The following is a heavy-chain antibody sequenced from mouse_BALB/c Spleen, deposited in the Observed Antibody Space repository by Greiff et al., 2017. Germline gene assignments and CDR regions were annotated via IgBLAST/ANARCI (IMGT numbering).Heavy chain of an antibody. D-gene: IGHD2-4*01. CDR1: GYSFTGYN. V-gene: IGHV1-39*01. CDR3: ARSRRITWYFDV. Sequence: VQLKESGPELEKPGASVKISCTASGYSFTGYNMNWVKQSNGKSLEWIGNIDPYYGGTSYNQKFKGKATLTADKSSSTAYMQLKSLTSEDSAVYYCARSRRITWYFDVWGAGTTVTVSS. CDR2: IDPYYGGT. J-gene: IGHJ1*01.